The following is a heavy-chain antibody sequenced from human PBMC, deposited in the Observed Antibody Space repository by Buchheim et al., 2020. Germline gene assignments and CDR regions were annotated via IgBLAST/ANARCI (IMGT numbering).Heavy chain of an antibody. Sequence: EVQLVESGGGLVQPGGSLRLSCAASGFTLSSYWMHWVRQAPGKGLVWVSRINSDGSSTTYADSVKGRFTISRDNAKNTLFLQMNSLGAEDTAVYYCARAIVYTSYSNWYDIWGQGTL. D-gene: IGHD3-9*01. CDR2: INSDGSST. CDR1: GFTLSSYW. J-gene: IGHJ4*02. V-gene: IGHV3-74*01. CDR3: ARAIVYTSYSNWYDI.